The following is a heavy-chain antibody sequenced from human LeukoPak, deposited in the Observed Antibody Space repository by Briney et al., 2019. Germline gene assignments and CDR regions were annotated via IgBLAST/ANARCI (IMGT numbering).Heavy chain of an antibody. CDR2: ISAYNGNT. V-gene: IGHV1-18*01. J-gene: IGHJ6*02. CDR3: ASALSRYGDYGYFISPVRYYYGMDV. Sequence: ASVTVSCTASGGTFSSYAISWVRQAPGQGLEWMGWISAYNGNTNYAQKLQGRVTMTTDTSTSTAYMELRSLRSDDTAVYYCASALSRYGDYGYFISPVRYYYGMDVWGQGTTVTVSS. D-gene: IGHD4-17*01. CDR1: GGTFSSYA.